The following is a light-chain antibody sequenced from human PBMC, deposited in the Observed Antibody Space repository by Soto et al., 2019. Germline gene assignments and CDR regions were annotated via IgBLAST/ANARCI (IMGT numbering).Light chain of an antibody. CDR1: QSVSSDY. CDR3: QQYDSSVWT. V-gene: IGKV3-20*01. CDR2: GAS. Sequence: EIVLTQSPGTLSLSPGERATLSCRASQSVSSDYLAWYQQKPGQAPRLLIYGASRKATDIPDRFSGSGSGTDFTLTISRLEPEDFAVYYCQQYDSSVWTFGQGTKVEIK. J-gene: IGKJ1*01.